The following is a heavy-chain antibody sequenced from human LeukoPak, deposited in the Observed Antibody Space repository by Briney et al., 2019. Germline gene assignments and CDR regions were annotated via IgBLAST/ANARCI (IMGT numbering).Heavy chain of an antibody. CDR2: IYYSGST. CDR3: SRGAAIRYYYDSSGYYPFDY. V-gene: IGHV4-30-4*08. J-gene: IGHJ4*02. Sequence: SQTLSLTCTVSGGSISSGDYYWSWIRQPPGKGLEWIGYIYYSGSTYYNPSLKSRVTISVDTSKNQFSLKLSSVTAADTAVYYCSRGAAIRYYYDSSGYYPFDYWGQGTLVTVSS. CDR1: GGSISSGDYY. D-gene: IGHD3-22*01.